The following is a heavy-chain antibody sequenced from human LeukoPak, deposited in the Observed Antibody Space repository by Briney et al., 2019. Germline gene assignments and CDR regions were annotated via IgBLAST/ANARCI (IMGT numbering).Heavy chain of an antibody. CDR1: GFTFSDYY. V-gene: IGHV3-11*04. D-gene: IGHD6-19*01. CDR3: ARRGSSGWRTKFDY. J-gene: IGHJ4*02. Sequence: KPGGSLRLSCAASGFTFSDYYMSWIRQAPGKGLEWVSYISSSSSTIYYADSVKGRFTISRDNAKNSLYLQMNSLRAEDTAVYYCARRGSSGWRTKFDYWGQGTLVTVSS. CDR2: ISSSSSTI.